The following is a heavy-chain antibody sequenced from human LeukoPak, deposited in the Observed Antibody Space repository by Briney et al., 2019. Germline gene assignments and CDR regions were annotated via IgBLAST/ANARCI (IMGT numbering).Heavy chain of an antibody. CDR2: ISGSGGST. CDR1: GFTFSSYA. Sequence: PGGSLRLSCAASGFTFSSYAMSWVRQATGRGLEWVSAISGSGGSTYYADSVKGRFTISRDNSKNTLYLQMNSLRAEDTAVYYCARERVESQQLVGGNYWGQGTLVTVSS. V-gene: IGHV3-23*01. J-gene: IGHJ4*02. D-gene: IGHD6-6*01. CDR3: ARERVESQQLVGGNY.